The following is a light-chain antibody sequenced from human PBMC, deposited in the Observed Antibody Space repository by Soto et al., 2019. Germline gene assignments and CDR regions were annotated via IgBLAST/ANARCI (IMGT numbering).Light chain of an antibody. V-gene: IGLV4-69*01. CDR1: SGHSSYV. J-gene: IGLJ3*02. CDR3: QTWGAGIDWV. CDR2: VNRDGSH. Sequence: QLVLTQSPSASASLGASVTLTCTLSSGHSSYVIAWYQQQPEKGPRYLMKVNRDGSHDKGDGIPDRFSGSCSGAGHYLTISSLQSGDEADYYCQTWGAGIDWVFGGGTKLTVL.